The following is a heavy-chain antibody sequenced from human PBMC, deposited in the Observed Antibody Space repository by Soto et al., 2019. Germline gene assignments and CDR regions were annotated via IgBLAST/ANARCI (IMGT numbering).Heavy chain of an antibody. D-gene: IGHD3-10*01. CDR2: IAFDGLDK. Sequence: QLRLVESGGGVVQPGTSLRLSCAGPGDTFSSYPLHWVRQAPGKGLEWVAVIAFDGLDKHYADSVQGRFTISRDDSSDTMFLQMDSPRTQDTGLYYCARERMKGRLRGLGALRGGTDLWGQGTVVIVSS. J-gene: IGHJ3*01. V-gene: IGHV3-30-3*01. CDR3: ARERMKGRLRGLGALRGGTDL. CDR1: GDTFSSYP.